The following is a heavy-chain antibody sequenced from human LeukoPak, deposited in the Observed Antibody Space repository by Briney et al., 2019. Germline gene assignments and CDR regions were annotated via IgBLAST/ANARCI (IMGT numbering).Heavy chain of an antibody. CDR3: ARVPFSYSSSSDLDY. Sequence: ASVKVSCKASGYTFTSYYMHWVRQAPGQGLEWMGIINPSGGSTSYAQKFQGRVTMTRDMSTSTVYMELSSLRSEDTAVYYCARVPFSYSSSSDLDYWGQGTLDTVSS. V-gene: IGHV1-46*01. J-gene: IGHJ4*02. D-gene: IGHD6-6*01. CDR1: GYTFTSYY. CDR2: INPSGGST.